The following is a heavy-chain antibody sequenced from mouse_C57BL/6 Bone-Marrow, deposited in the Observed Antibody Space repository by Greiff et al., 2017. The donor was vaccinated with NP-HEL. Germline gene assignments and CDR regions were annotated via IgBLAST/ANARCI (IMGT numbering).Heavy chain of an antibody. CDR2: ISNGGGRT. D-gene: IGHD2-4*01. CDR3: ARLYYDYDGGFAY. Sequence: EVKLLESGGGLVQPGGSLKLSCAASGFTFSDYYMYWVRQTPEKRLEWVAYISNGGGRTYYPDTVKGRFTMSRDNTKNTLYMQMSSLTSEDTAMYYSARLYYDYDGGFAYWGQGTLVTVSA. J-gene: IGHJ3*01. CDR1: GFTFSDYY. V-gene: IGHV5-12*01.